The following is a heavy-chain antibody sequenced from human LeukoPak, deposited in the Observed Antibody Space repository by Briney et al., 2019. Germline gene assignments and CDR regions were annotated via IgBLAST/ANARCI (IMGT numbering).Heavy chain of an antibody. J-gene: IGHJ6*03. CDR3: ARGVDIVVVPAAQSGYYYYMDV. D-gene: IGHD2-2*01. V-gene: IGHV1-18*01. CDR2: ISVYNGNT. Sequence: ASVKVSCKASGYKFTSYGISWVRQAPGQGLEWMGWISVYNGNTNYAQKLQGRVTMTTDTSTSTAYMELRSLRPDDTAVYYCARGVDIVVVPAAQSGYYYYMDVWGQGTLVTVSS. CDR1: GYKFTSYG.